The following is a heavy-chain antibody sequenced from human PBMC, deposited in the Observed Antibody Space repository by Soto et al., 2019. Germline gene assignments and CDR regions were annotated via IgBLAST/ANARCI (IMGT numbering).Heavy chain of an antibody. D-gene: IGHD3-3*01. CDR3: AHRVLRIFFELFTTPRVQFAF. CDR1: GFSLTTSGVG. J-gene: IGHJ4*02. Sequence: SGPTLVNPTQTLTLTCTFSGFSLTTSGVGVGWIRQSPGKAPEWLALIYWDDDKRYSPSLKSRLTITKDTSKNQVVLTMANLDPADTATYYCAHRVLRIFFELFTTPRVQFAFSGQRTSVIVSS. CDR2: IYWDDDK. V-gene: IGHV2-5*02.